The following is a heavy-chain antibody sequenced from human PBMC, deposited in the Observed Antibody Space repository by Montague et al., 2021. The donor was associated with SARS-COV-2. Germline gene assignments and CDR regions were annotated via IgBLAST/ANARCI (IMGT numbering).Heavy chain of an antibody. CDR2: IDNSGST. CDR3: ARMALASSSSDFDY. Sequence: SETLSLTCTASGGSIGAYYWSWIRQPPGKGLEWIGYIDNSGSTNHNPSLESRVTISVDKSKNQFSLKLSSVTAADTAVYYCARMALASSSSDFDYWGQGTLVTVSS. J-gene: IGHJ4*02. CDR1: GGSIGAYY. V-gene: IGHV4-59*12. D-gene: IGHD6-6*01.